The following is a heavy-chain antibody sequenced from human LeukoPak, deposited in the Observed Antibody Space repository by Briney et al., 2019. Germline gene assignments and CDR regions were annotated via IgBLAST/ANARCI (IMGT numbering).Heavy chain of an antibody. D-gene: IGHD3-9*01. CDR1: GFTFSDYY. CDR3: ARDADGYDILTGYRDFDY. J-gene: IGHJ4*02. V-gene: IGHV3-11*04. CDR2: ISSSGSTI. Sequence: PGGSLRLSCAASGFTFSDYYMSWIRQAPGKGLEWVSYISSSGSTIYYADSVKGRFTISRDNAKNSLYLQMNSLRAEDTAVYYCARDADGYDILTGYRDFDYWGQGTLVTVSS.